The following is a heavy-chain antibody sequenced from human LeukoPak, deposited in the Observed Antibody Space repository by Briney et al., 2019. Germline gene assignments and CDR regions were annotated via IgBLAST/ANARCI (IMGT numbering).Heavy chain of an antibody. J-gene: IGHJ4*02. Sequence: SVKVSCKASGGTFSSYAISWVRQAPGQGLEWMGGIIPIFGTANYAQKFQGRVTITADESTSTAYMELSSLRSEDTAVYYCARPEMVYYYDSSGTRGPFDYWGQGTLVTVST. D-gene: IGHD3-22*01. CDR3: ARPEMVYYYDSSGTRGPFDY. CDR2: IIPIFGTA. CDR1: GGTFSSYA. V-gene: IGHV1-69*01.